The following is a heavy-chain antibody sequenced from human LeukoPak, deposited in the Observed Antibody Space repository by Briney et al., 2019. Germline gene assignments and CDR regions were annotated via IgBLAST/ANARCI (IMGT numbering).Heavy chain of an antibody. J-gene: IGHJ4*02. Sequence: GGSLRLSCAASGFTFSSYALAWVRQAPGKGLEWVSGISRIGGSTHYADSVKGRFTISRDNSKNILYLQMNSLRAEDTALYYCAKDFVGTGNFRGGDYWGQGTLVTVSS. CDR3: AKDFVGTGNFRGGDY. V-gene: IGHV3-23*01. CDR2: ISRIGGST. D-gene: IGHD1-1*01. CDR1: GFTFSSYA.